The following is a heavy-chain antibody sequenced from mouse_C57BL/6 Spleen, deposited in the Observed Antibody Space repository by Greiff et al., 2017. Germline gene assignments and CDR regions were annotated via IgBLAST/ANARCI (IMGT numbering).Heavy chain of an antibody. CDR3: ARREWLRRYFDY. D-gene: IGHD2-2*01. V-gene: IGHV1-50*01. CDR2: IDPSDSYT. Sequence: VQLQQSGAELVKPGASVKLSCKASGYTFTSYWMQWVKQRPGQGLEWIGEIDPSDSYTNYNQKFKGKATLTVDTSSSTAYMQLSSLTSEDSAVYYCARREWLRRYFDYWGQGTTLTVSS. CDR1: GYTFTSYW. J-gene: IGHJ2*01.